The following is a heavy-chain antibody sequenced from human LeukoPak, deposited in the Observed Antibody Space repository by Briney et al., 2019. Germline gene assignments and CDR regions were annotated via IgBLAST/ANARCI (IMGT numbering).Heavy chain of an antibody. J-gene: IGHJ4*02. Sequence: PGGSLRLSCAASGFTFSSYWMYWVRQAPGKGLVWVSGINSDGRSTVYADSVKGRFTISRDNAKNTLYLQMNSLRPEDTAVYYCAKGRIAAAGWLDYWGQGTLVTVSS. CDR1: GFTFSSYW. CDR2: INSDGRST. D-gene: IGHD6-13*01. V-gene: IGHV3-74*01. CDR3: AKGRIAAAGWLDY.